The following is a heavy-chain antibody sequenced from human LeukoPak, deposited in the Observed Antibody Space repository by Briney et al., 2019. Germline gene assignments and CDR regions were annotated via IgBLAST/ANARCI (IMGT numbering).Heavy chain of an antibody. J-gene: IGHJ5*02. D-gene: IGHD6-6*01. V-gene: IGHV3-23*01. CDR1: GFTFSTYA. Sequence: GGSLRLSCAASGFTFSTYAMSWVRQAPGKGLEWVSAISGGGGSTYYADSVKGRFTISRDNSKNTLYLQMNSLRAEDTAVYYCAKDYGSSSTNWFDPWGQGILVTVSS. CDR3: AKDYGSSSTNWFDP. CDR2: ISGGGGST.